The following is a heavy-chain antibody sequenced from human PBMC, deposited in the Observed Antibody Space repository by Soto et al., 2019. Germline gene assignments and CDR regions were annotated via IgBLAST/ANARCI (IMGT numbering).Heavy chain of an antibody. D-gene: IGHD6-13*01. Sequence: QVQLQQWGAGLLKPSETLSLTCAVYGGSFSGYYWSWIRQPPGKGLEWIGEINHSGSTNDNPSLKSRVTISVYTSRNQFSVMRSSVTAADTAVSYCARGARLAAAGNDYYYYGMDVWSRGTTVIVSS. V-gene: IGHV4-34*01. CDR2: INHSGST. CDR3: ARGARLAAAGNDYYYYGMDV. J-gene: IGHJ6*02. CDR1: GGSFSGYY.